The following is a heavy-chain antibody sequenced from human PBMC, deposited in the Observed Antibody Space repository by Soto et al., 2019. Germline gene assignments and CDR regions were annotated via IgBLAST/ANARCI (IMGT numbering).Heavy chain of an antibody. J-gene: IGHJ6*02. CDR3: ARPRIITAYGMDV. D-gene: IGHD3-10*01. CDR1: GFTFSSYA. V-gene: IGHV3-30-3*01. CDR2: ISYDGSNK. Sequence: QVQLVESGGGVVQPGRSLRLSCAASGFTFSSYAMHWVRQAPGKGLEWVAVISYDGSNKYYADSVKGRFTISRDNSKNTLYLQMNSLRAEDTAVYYCARPRIITAYGMDVWGQGTTVTVSS.